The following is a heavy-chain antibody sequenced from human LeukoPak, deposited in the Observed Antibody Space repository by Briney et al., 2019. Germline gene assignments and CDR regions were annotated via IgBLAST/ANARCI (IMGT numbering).Heavy chain of an antibody. CDR1: GGSISSGGYS. CDR2: IYHSGST. D-gene: IGHD6-19*01. V-gene: IGHV4-30-2*01. J-gene: IGHJ4*02. Sequence: SETLSLTCAVSGGSISSGGYSWSWIRQPPGKGLEWIGYIYHSGSTYYNPSLKSRVTISVDRSKNQFSLKLSSVTAADTAVYYCARVDSSGWYKFPDYWGQGTLVTVSS. CDR3: ARVDSSGWYKFPDY.